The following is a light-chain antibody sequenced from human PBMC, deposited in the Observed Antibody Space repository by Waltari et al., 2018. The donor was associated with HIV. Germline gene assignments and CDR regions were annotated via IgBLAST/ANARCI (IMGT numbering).Light chain of an antibody. J-gene: IGLJ2*01. Sequence: QSVLTQPPSVSAAPGQKVTISCSGSSSNIGDNYVSWYQQLPGTAPKLLIYDNNKQPAGIPDRFSASKSGTSATLGITGLQTGDEADYYCGTWDSSLSAGLFGGGTKLTVL. CDR1: SSNIGDNY. V-gene: IGLV1-51*01. CDR3: GTWDSSLSAGL. CDR2: DNN.